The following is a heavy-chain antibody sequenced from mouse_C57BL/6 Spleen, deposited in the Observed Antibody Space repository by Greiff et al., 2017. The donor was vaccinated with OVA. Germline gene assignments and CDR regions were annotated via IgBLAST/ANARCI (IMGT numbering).Heavy chain of an antibody. CDR1: GFTFSDYY. CDR2: ISNGGGST. V-gene: IGHV5-12*01. D-gene: IGHD1-1*01. J-gene: IGHJ4*01. Sequence: DVMLVESGGGLVQPGGSLKLSCAASGFTFSDYYMYWVRQTPEKRLEWVAYISNGGGSTYYPDTVKGRFTISRDNAKNTLYLQMSRLKSEDTAMYYCARPYGSSYAMDYWGQGTSVTVSS. CDR3: ARPYGSSYAMDY.